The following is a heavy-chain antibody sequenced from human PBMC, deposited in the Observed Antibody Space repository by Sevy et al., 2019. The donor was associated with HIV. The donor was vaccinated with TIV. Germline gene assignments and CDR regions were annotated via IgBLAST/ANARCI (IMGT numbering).Heavy chain of an antibody. Sequence: SETLSLTCTVSSGSISSGGYFWTWIRQHPRKGLEWIGSISYSGSTYYTPSLKSRVTISVDTSKNQFSLKLSSVTAADTAVYFCARATNLNAFDFWGQGTMVTVSS. D-gene: IGHD1-26*01. J-gene: IGHJ3*01. V-gene: IGHV4-31*03. CDR2: ISYSGST. CDR1: SGSISSGGYF. CDR3: ARATNLNAFDF.